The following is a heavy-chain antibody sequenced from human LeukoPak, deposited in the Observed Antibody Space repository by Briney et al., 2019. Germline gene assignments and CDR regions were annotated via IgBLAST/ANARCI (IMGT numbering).Heavy chain of an antibody. CDR3: TTEYSVFAFDI. Sequence: GGSLRLSCTASGFTFGDYAMSWFRQAPGKGLEWVGFIRSKAYGGTTEYAASVKGRFTISRDDSKSIAYLQMNSLKTEDTAVYYCTTEYSVFAFDIWGQGTMVTVSS. CDR2: IRSKAYGGTT. V-gene: IGHV3-49*03. CDR1: GFTFGDYA. D-gene: IGHD5-12*01. J-gene: IGHJ3*02.